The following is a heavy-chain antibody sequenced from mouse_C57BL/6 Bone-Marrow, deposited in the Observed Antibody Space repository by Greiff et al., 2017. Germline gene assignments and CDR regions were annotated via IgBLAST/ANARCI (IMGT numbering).Heavy chain of an antibody. CDR3: ARHLYARDY. Sequence: EVMLVESGGGLVQPGGSLKLSCAASGFTFSDYYMYWVRQTPEKRLEWVAYISNGGGSTYYPDTVKGRFTISRDNAKNTLYLQMSRLKSEDTAMYYCARHLYARDYWGQGTSVTVSS. J-gene: IGHJ4*01. CDR1: GFTFSDYY. CDR2: ISNGGGST. V-gene: IGHV5-12*01.